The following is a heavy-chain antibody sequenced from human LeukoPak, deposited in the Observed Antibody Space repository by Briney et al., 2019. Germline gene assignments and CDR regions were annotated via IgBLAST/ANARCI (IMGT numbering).Heavy chain of an antibody. CDR2: IYSGGST. CDR3: ARERGYCSSTSCSEGAFDI. D-gene: IGHD2-2*01. J-gene: IGHJ3*02. Sequence: GGSLRLSCAASGFTFSTYSMNWVRQAPGKGLEWVSVIYSGGSTYYADSVKGRFTISRHNSKNTLYLQMNSLRAEDTAVYYCARERGYCSSTSCSEGAFDIWGQGTMVTVSS. V-gene: IGHV3-53*04. CDR1: GFTFSTYS.